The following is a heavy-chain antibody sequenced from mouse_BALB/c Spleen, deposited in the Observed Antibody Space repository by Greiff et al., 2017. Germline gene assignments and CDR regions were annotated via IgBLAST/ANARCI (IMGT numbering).Heavy chain of an antibody. D-gene: IGHD2-1*01. CDR3: ARGGYGNPYDFDY. J-gene: IGHJ2*01. CDR2: ISSGSSTI. CDR1: GFTFSSFG. Sequence: EVHLVESGGGLVQPGGSRKLSCAASGFTFSSFGMHWVRQAPEKGLEWVAYISSGSSTIYYADTVKGRFTISRDNPKNTLFLPMTSLRSEDTAMYYCARGGYGNPYDFDYGGQGTTLTVSS. V-gene: IGHV5-17*02.